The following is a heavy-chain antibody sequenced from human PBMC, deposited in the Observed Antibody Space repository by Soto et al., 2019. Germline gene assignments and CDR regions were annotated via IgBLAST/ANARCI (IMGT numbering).Heavy chain of an antibody. CDR2: IIPIFGTI. D-gene: IGHD2-2*01. J-gene: IGHJ3*02. CDR1: GGTFDSNA. Sequence: QVQLVQSGTEVRKPGSSVKVSCKASGGTFDSNAISWVRLAPGQGLAWMGGIIPIFGTINNAQKFQDRVTITADESANIGYMELSSLRSEDTAIYYCAREGLTFGPGAVGGAFDIWGQGTLVTVSS. V-gene: IGHV1-69*12. CDR3: AREGLTFGPGAVGGAFDI.